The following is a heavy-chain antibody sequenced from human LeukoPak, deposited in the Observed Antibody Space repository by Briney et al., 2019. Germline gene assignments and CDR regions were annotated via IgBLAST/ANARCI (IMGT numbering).Heavy chain of an antibody. CDR2: IIPIFGTA. CDR1: GGSFSRNA. V-gene: IGHV1-69*05. Sequence: GASVKVSCKASGGSFSRNAISWVRQAPGQGLEWMGGIIPIFGTANYAENFQGRVTITTDEITSTAYMELRSLRSEDTAVYYCASPDASMVSAFDYWGQGTLVTVSS. CDR3: ASPDASMVSAFDY. D-gene: IGHD5-18*01. J-gene: IGHJ4*02.